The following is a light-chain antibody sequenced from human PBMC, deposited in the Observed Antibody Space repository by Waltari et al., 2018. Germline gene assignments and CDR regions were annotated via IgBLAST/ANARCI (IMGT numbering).Light chain of an antibody. CDR1: QGMSTG. CDR2: GAS. V-gene: IGKV1D-12*01. Sequence: DIQMTQSPSSVSASVGDRVTITCRASQGMSTGLTWYQQKPGKAPELLIYGASSLESGVPSRFSGSGSGTDFTLTISSLQPEDFATYYCQQTNSFPVTFGQGTRLEIK. CDR3: QQTNSFPVT. J-gene: IGKJ5*01.